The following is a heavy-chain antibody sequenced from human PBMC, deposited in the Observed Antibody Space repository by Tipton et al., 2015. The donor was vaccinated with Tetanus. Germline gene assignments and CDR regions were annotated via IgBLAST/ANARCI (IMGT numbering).Heavy chain of an antibody. D-gene: IGHD5-24*01. CDR1: GFTFKHHG. CDR2: IWYDGSNE. Sequence: SLRLSCEASGFTFKHHGMYWVRQAPGKGLERVALIWYDGSNENYAQSVRGRFTISRDNSKSTVFLQMNSLRAEDPAVYYCARRTNSGHVYNPLDLWGQGTMVTISS. J-gene: IGHJ3*01. CDR3: ARRTNSGHVYNPLDL. V-gene: IGHV3-33*01.